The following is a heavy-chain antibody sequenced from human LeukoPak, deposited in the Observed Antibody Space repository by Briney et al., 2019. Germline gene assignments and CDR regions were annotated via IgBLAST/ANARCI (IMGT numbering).Heavy chain of an antibody. D-gene: IGHD3-10*01. V-gene: IGHV3-23*01. CDR1: GYIFNNYA. CDR3: AKLPSYYYGSGSFVDAFDI. CDR2: ISGSGST. Sequence: PGGSLRLSCVASGYIFNNYAVSWVRQAPGKGLEWVSAISGSGSTYYADSVKGRFTISRDNSRNTGYLQMNSLRAEDTAVYYCAKLPSYYYGSGSFVDAFDIWGQGTMVTVSS. J-gene: IGHJ3*02.